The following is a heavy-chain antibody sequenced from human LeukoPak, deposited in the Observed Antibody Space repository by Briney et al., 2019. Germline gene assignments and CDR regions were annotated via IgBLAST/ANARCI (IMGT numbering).Heavy chain of an antibody. D-gene: IGHD3-3*01. J-gene: IGHJ4*02. CDR1: GGTFISYA. CDR2: IIPIFGTA. V-gene: IGHV1-69*05. Sequence: ASVKVSCKASGGTFISYAISWVRQAPGQGLEWMGRIIPIFGTANYAQKFQGRVTITTDESTSTAYMELSSLRSEDTAVYYCARDPGGYYIAHFDYWGQGTLVTVSS. CDR3: ARDPGGYYIAHFDY.